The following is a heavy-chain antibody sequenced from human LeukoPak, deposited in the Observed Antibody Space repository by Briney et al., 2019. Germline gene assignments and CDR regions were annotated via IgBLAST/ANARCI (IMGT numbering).Heavy chain of an antibody. D-gene: IGHD6-13*01. J-gene: IGHJ5*02. Sequence: PGGSLRLSCAASGFTFSDYYMSRIRQAPGKGLEWVSYISSSSSYTNYADSVKGRFTISRDNAKNSLYLQMNSLRAEDTAVYYCARIPGSSWSLGAWFDPWGQGTLVTVSS. CDR1: GFTFSDYY. V-gene: IGHV3-11*06. CDR2: ISSSSSYT. CDR3: ARIPGSSWSLGAWFDP.